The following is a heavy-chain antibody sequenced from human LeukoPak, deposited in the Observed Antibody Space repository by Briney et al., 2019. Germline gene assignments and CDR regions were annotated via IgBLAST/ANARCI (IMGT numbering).Heavy chain of an antibody. CDR1: GDSISSTNYY. CDR2: IYYSGST. Sequence: SETLSLTCTVSGDSISSTNYYWGWIRQPPGKGLEWIGSIYYSGSTYYNPSLKSRVTISVDTSKNQFSLKLSSVTAADTAVNYCARGSIIAAVDYWYFDLWGRGTLVTVSS. CDR3: ARGSIIAAVDYWYFDL. V-gene: IGHV4-39*01. D-gene: IGHD6-13*01. J-gene: IGHJ2*01.